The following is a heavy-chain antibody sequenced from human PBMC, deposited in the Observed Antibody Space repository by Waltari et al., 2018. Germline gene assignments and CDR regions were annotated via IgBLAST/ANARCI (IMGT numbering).Heavy chain of an antibody. Sequence: QLQLQESGPGLVKPSETLSLTCTVSGGSISSSSYYWGWIRQPPGKGLEWIGSIYYRGSTYDTPALKSRVTISVDTSKNQFSLKLSSVTAADTAVYYCARDGNSVAASYGYYGMDVWGQGTTVTVSS. CDR2: IYYRGST. J-gene: IGHJ6*02. V-gene: IGHV4-39*07. D-gene: IGHD2-15*01. CDR1: GGSISSSSYY. CDR3: ARDGNSVAASYGYYGMDV.